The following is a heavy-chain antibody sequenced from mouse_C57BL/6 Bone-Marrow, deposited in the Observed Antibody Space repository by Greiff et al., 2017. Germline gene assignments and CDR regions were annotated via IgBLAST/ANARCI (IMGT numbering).Heavy chain of an antibody. CDR3: ARSNYGSSYFDY. Sequence: QVQLQQSGAELVRPGTSVKMSCKASGYTFTNYWIGWAKQRPGHGLEWIGDIYPGGGYTNYNEKFKGKATLTADKSSSTAYMQFSSLPSEDSAIDYCARSNYGSSYFDYWGQGTTLTVSS. D-gene: IGHD1-1*01. CDR2: IYPGGGYT. J-gene: IGHJ2*01. V-gene: IGHV1-63*01. CDR1: GYTFTNYW.